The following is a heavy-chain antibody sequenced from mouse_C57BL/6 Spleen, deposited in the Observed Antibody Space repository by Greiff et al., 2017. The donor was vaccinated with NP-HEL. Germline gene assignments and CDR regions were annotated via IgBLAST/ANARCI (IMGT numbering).Heavy chain of an antibody. J-gene: IGHJ2*01. Sequence: EVQLQQSGPELVKPGASVKMSCKASGYTFTDYTMHWVKQSHGKSLEWIGYINPNNGGTSYNQKFKGKATLTVNKSSSTAYMELRSLTSEDSAVYYCASDYYSNGGFDYWGQGTTLTVSS. D-gene: IGHD2-5*01. V-gene: IGHV1-22*01. CDR2: INPNNGGT. CDR1: GYTFTDYT. CDR3: ASDYYSNGGFDY.